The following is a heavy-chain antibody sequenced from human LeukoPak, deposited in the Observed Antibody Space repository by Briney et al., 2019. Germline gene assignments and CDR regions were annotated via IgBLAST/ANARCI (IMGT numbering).Heavy chain of an antibody. CDR1: GYTLTELS. CDR3: ATAGEWFSLDY. V-gene: IGHV1-24*01. D-gene: IGHD3-3*01. CDR2: FGPEDGET. J-gene: IGHJ4*02. Sequence: SVKVSCKVSGYTLTELSMHWVRQAPGKGREGMGGFGPEDGETIYAQKFQGGVTMTEDTSTDTAYMELSSLRSEDTAVYYCATAGEWFSLDYWGQGTLVTVSS.